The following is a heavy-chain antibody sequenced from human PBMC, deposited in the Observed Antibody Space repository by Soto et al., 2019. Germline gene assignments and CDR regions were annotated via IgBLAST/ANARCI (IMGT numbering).Heavy chain of an antibody. D-gene: IGHD3-3*01. CDR2: ISDDGSNK. J-gene: IGHJ6*02. V-gene: IGHV3-30*18. Sequence: PGGSLRLSCVASGFTFSNYGMHWVRQAPGKGLEWVAFISDDGSNKYYADSMRGRFTMSRDNSKRTPYLQMSSLRVEDTAVYYCTKRRNVLRFLEWSSGMEVWGQGTTVTVSS. CDR1: GFTFSNYG. CDR3: TKRRNVLRFLEWSSGMEV.